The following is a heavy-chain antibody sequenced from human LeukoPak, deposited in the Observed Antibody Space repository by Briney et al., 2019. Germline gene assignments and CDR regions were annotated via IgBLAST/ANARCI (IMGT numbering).Heavy chain of an antibody. V-gene: IGHV1-3*03. D-gene: IGHD6-13*01. CDR3: ARGIAAAGYVYWFDP. CDR2: INTGNGHT. Sequence: GASVKVSCKASGYTFTTYTIHWVRQAPGQRLEWMGWINTGNGHTKYSQEFQDRVTITRDTSASTAYMELSSLRSEDTAVYYCARGIAAAGYVYWFDPWGQGTLVTVSS. CDR1: GYTFTTYT. J-gene: IGHJ5*02.